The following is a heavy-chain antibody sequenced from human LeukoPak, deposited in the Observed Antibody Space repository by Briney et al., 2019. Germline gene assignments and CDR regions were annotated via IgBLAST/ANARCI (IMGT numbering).Heavy chain of an antibody. CDR2: FDPEDGET. Sequence: ASVKVSCKVSGYTLTELSMHWVRQAPGKGLEWMGGFDPEDGETIYAQKFQGRVTMTEDTSTDTAYMELSSLRSEDTAVYYCETGFLGSGWHLDYWGQGPLVTVS. CDR1: GYTLTELS. V-gene: IGHV1-24*01. J-gene: IGHJ4*02. CDR3: ETGFLGSGWHLDY. D-gene: IGHD6-19*01.